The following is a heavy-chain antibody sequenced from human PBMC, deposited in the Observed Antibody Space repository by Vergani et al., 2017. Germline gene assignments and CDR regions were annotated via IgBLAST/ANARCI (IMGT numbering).Heavy chain of an antibody. V-gene: IGHV4-59*01. CDR1: GGSISSYY. CDR2: IYYSGST. D-gene: IGHD1-26*01. J-gene: IGHJ3*02. CDR3: ARGGGIVGAHDAFDI. Sequence: QVQLQESGPGLVKPSETLPLTCTVSGGSISSYYWSWIRQPPGKGLEWIGYIYYSGSTNYNPSLKSRVTISVDTSKNQFSLKLSSVTAADTAVYYCARGGGIVGAHDAFDIWGQGTMVTVSS.